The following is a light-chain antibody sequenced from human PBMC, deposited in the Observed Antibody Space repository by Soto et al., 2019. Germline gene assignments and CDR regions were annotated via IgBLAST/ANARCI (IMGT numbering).Light chain of an antibody. CDR3: QSYDSSSRGV. V-gene: IGLV1-40*01. CDR2: GNS. J-gene: IGLJ1*01. Sequence: QSVLTQPPSVSGAPGQRVTISCTGSSSNIGAGYDVHWYQQLPGTAPKLLIYGNSNRPSGVPDRFSGSKSGTSASLAITGLQAEDEADYYCQSYDSSSRGVFGTGTKLTVL. CDR1: SSNIGAGYD.